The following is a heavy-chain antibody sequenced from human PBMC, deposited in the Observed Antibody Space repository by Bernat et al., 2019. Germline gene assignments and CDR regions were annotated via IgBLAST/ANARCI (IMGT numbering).Heavy chain of an antibody. D-gene: IGHD3/OR15-3a*01. Sequence: EVQLVESGGGLVQPGGSLRLFCAASGFTFSSYEMNWVRQAPGKGLEWVSYISSSSSYIYYADSVKGRFTISRDNAKNSLYLQMNSLRAEDTAVYYCARDFNYDFYGMDVWGQGTTVTVSS. CDR3: ARDFNYDFYGMDV. V-gene: IGHV3-48*03. CDR2: ISSSSSYI. CDR1: GFTFSSYE. J-gene: IGHJ6*02.